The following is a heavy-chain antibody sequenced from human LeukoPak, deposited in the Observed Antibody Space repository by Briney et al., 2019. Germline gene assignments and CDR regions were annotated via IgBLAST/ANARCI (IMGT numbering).Heavy chain of an antibody. Sequence: PPETLSLTCAVYGGSFSGYYWSWIRQPPGKGLEWIGEINHSGSTNYNPSLKSRVTISVDTSKNQFSLKLSSVTAADTAVYYCARYSYSSTLGHHHLDYWGQGTLVTVSS. CDR1: GGSFSGYY. CDR2: INHSGST. V-gene: IGHV4-34*01. CDR3: ARYSYSSTLGHHHLDY. J-gene: IGHJ4*02. D-gene: IGHD6-19*01.